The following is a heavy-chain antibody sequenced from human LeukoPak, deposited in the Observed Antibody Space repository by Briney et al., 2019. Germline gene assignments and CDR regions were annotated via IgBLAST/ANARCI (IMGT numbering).Heavy chain of an antibody. CDR3: ARAGLIAAAGYVFDY. Sequence: GGSLRLSCAASGFTFSSYEMHWVRQAPGKGLEWVSYISSSGSTIYYADSVKGRFTVSRDNAKNSLFLQMNSVRAEDTAVYYCARAGLIAAAGYVFDYWGQGTLATVSS. J-gene: IGHJ4*02. CDR2: ISSSGSTI. V-gene: IGHV3-48*03. CDR1: GFTFSSYE. D-gene: IGHD6-25*01.